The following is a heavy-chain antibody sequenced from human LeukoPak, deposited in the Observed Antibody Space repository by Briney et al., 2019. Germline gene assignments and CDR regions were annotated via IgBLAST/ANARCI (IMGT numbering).Heavy chain of an antibody. CDR3: ARFSGLPFDY. CDR2: INPNSGGT. D-gene: IGHD3-10*01. J-gene: IGHJ4*02. CDR1: GYTFTSYD. Sequence: ASVKVSCKASGYTFTSYDINWVRQAPGQGLEWMGWINPNSGGTNYAQKFQGRVTMTRDTSISTAYMELSRLRSDDTAVYYCARFSGLPFDYWGQGTLVTVSS. V-gene: IGHV1-2*02.